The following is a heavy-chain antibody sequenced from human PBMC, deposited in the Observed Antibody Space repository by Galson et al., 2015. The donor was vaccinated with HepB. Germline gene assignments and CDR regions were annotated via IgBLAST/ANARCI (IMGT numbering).Heavy chain of an antibody. CDR3: ARVGYYDSSGYPIDAFDI. V-gene: IGHV1-18*01. CDR1: GYTFTSYG. Sequence: SVKVSCKASGYTFTSYGISWVRQAPGQGLEWMGWISAYNGNTNYAQKLQGRVTMTTDTSTSTAYMELRSLRSDDTAVYYCARVGYYDSSGYPIDAFDIWGQGTMVTVSS. CDR2: ISAYNGNT. J-gene: IGHJ3*02. D-gene: IGHD3-22*01.